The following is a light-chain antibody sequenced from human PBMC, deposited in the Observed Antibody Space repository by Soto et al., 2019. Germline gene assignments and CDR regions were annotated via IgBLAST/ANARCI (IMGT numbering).Light chain of an antibody. CDR2: GNG. CDR3: QSYDKRLTAYV. CDR1: SSSIGAGYE. Sequence: QSVLTQPPSVAGSPGQSVTISCSWTSSSIGAGYEVHWYHQLPGTAPKLVVSGNGNRPSGVPDRLSASKSGTSASLAITGLQAEDEGHYYCQSYDKRLTAYVFGTGTKVTVL. J-gene: IGLJ1*01. V-gene: IGLV1-40*01.